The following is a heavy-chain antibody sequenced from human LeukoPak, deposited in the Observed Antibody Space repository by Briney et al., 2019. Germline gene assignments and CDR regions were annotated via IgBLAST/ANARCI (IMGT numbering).Heavy chain of an antibody. J-gene: IGHJ4*02. D-gene: IGHD5-18*01. Sequence: GGSLRLSCEASGFTVSNNFMSWVRQAPGKGLEWVSVIYSVTYSGGSTYYADSVKGRFTISRDNAKNSLNLQMNSLRAEDTALYYCARDSPERGYSYGPLDNYFDYWGQGTLVTVSS. CDR2: IYSVTYSGGST. CDR3: ARDSPERGYSYGPLDNYFDY. CDR1: GFTVSNNF. V-gene: IGHV3-66*01.